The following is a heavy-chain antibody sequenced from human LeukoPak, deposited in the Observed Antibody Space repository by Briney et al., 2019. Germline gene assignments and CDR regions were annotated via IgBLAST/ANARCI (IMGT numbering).Heavy chain of an antibody. V-gene: IGHV1-69*05. CDR3: AFGEFGVFWFDP. D-gene: IGHD3-10*01. CDR1: GGTFSSYA. CDR2: IIPIFGTA. Sequence: SVKVSCKASGGTFSSYAISWVRQAPAPGLEWMGRIIPIFGTANYAQKFQGRVTITTDESTSTAYMELSSLRSEDTAVYYCAFGEFGVFWFDPWGQGTLVTVSS. J-gene: IGHJ5*02.